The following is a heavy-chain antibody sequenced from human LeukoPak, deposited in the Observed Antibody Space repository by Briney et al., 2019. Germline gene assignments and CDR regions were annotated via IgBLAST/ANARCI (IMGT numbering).Heavy chain of an antibody. CDR3: ARDVGDSSKGMDV. Sequence: PGGSLRLSCAASGFTVSSNYMSWVRQAPGKGLEWVSVIYSGGSTYYADSVKGRFTISRDNSKNTLYLQMNSLRAEDTAVYYCARDVGDSSKGMDVWGQGTTVTVSS. J-gene: IGHJ6*02. D-gene: IGHD3-16*02. CDR2: IYSGGST. V-gene: IGHV3-53*01. CDR1: GFTVSSNY.